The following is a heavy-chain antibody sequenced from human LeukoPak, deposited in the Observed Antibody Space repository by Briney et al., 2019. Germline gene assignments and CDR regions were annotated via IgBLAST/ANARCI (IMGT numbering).Heavy chain of an antibody. D-gene: IGHD2-8*01. CDR1: GLSFRSYG. V-gene: IGHV3-23*01. CDR2: ISGSGDNT. J-gene: IGHJ4*02. CDR3: AKCWTSDGVCLNFDH. Sequence: GGSLRLPCEASGLSFRSYGMSWVRQAPGKGLEWVSGISGSGDNTYYTGSVKGRFTISRDNSKNTLYLQMNSLRVGDTAVYYCAKCWTSDGVCLNFDHWGQGALVTVSS.